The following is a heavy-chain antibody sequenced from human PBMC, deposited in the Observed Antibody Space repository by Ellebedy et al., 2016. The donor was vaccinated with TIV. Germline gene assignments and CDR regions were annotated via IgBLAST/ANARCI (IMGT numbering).Heavy chain of an antibody. J-gene: IGHJ6*02. Sequence: GESLKISCAASGFTFSSYGMHWVRQAPGKGLEWVAVIWYDGSNKYYADSVKGRFTISRDNSKNTLYLQMNSLRAEDTAVYYCAREGWSHRVLIAARMRYGMDVWGQGTTVTVSS. CDR1: GFTFSSYG. D-gene: IGHD6-25*01. CDR2: IWYDGSNK. V-gene: IGHV3-33*08. CDR3: AREGWSHRVLIAARMRYGMDV.